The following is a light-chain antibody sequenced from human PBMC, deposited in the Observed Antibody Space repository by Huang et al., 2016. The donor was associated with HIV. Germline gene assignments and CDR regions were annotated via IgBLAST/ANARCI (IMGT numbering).Light chain of an antibody. J-gene: IGKJ1*01. CDR3: QQYHSYPWT. V-gene: IGKV1-5*03. CDR1: QSISTW. Sequence: DIQMTQSPSTLSASVGERVTITCRASQSISTWLAWYQQKPGKAPNLLIYKASSLEGGVPSRFSGSGSGTEYTLTISSLQPDDFATYYCQQYHSYPWTFGQGTEVEIK. CDR2: KAS.